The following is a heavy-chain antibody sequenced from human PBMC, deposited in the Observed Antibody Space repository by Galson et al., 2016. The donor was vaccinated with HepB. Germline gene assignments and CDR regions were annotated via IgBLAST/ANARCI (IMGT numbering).Heavy chain of an antibody. V-gene: IGHV3-48*04. D-gene: IGHD7-27*01. Sequence: SLRLSCAASGFTFSSYSMNWVRQAPGKGLEWVSYISSGAIYYSDSVTGRFPISRDNAKNSLYLQMNSLRAEDTAVYYCARDHLWAFDYWGQGTLITVSS. CDR2: ISSGAI. CDR3: ARDHLWAFDY. J-gene: IGHJ4*02. CDR1: GFTFSSYS.